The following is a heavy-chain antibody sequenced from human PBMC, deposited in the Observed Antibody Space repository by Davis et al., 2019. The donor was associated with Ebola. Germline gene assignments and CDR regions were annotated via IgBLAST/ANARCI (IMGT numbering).Heavy chain of an antibody. CDR3: ASGRNYQYYYYGMDV. D-gene: IGHD4-11*01. CDR1: GGSISSYY. J-gene: IGHJ6*02. CDR2: INHSGST. Sequence: MPSETLSLTCTVSGGSISSYYWSWIRQHPGKGLEWIGEINHSGSTNYNPSLKSRVTISVDTSKNQFSLKLSSVTAADTAVYYCASGRNYQYYYYGMDVWGQGTTVTVSS. V-gene: IGHV4-34*01.